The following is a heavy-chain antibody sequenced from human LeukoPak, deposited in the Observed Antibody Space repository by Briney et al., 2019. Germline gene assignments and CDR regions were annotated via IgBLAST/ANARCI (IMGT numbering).Heavy chain of an antibody. D-gene: IGHD3-10*01. J-gene: IGHJ4*02. CDR2: IYYSGSA. CDR1: GXSVSSGSYY. Sequence: SETLSFTCTVSGXSVSSGSYYWSWLRQPPGKGLEFIPYIYYSGSANYIHPRKSRLTISIDTSKNQFSLKLRSVTAADTAVYYGASMPGSGSVSYLFDYWGQGTLVTVSS. CDR3: ASMPGSGSVSYLFDY. V-gene: IGHV4-61*01.